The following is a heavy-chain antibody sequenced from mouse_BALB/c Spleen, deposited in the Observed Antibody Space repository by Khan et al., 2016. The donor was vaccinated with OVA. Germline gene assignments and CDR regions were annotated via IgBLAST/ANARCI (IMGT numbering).Heavy chain of an antibody. CDR2: INTHSGVP. V-gene: IGHV9-4*02. CDR1: GYTFTTAG. D-gene: IGHD2-5*01. J-gene: IGHJ4*01. Sequence: QIQLVQSGPELKKPGETVRISCKASGYTFTTAGIQWVQKMPGKGLKWIGWINTHSGVPKYAEDFKGRFAFSLEISVNTAYLQITNLKNEDTDTYFCASGGAAYYRNDGGAMEYWGQGTSVTVAS. CDR3: ASGGAAYYRNDGGAMEY.